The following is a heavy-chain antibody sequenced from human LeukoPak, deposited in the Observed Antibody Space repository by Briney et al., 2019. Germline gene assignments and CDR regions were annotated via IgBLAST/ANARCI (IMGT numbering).Heavy chain of an antibody. Sequence: GGSLRLSCAASGFTFSSYSMNWVRQAPGKGLEWVSSISSSSSYIYYADSVKGRFTISRDNSKNTLYLQMNSLRAEDTAVYYCARAGWYYDSSGYRYNDAFDIWGQGTMVTVSS. CDR1: GFTFSSYS. CDR3: ARAGWYYDSSGYRYNDAFDI. D-gene: IGHD3-22*01. CDR2: ISSSSSYI. J-gene: IGHJ3*02. V-gene: IGHV3-21*04.